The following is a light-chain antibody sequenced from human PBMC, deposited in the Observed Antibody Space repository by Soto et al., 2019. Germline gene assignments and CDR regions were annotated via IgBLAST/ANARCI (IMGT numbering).Light chain of an antibody. CDR3: QHYDYWLWT. V-gene: IGKV3D-20*01. J-gene: IGKJ1*01. CDR2: DAS. CDR1: QSVSSSY. Sequence: EIVLTQSPATLSLSPLEGSNLXGGASQSVSSSYLAWYQQKPGLAPRLLIYDASSRATGIPDRFSGSGSGTDFTLTISRLEPEDFAVYYCQHYDYWLWTFGQGTKVDIK.